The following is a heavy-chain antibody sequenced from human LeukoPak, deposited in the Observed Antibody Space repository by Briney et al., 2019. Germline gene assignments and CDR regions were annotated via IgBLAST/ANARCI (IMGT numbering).Heavy chain of an antibody. CDR1: GASISSSSYY. CDR2: IYYSGST. CDR3: ARGYKVPAAACWFDP. V-gene: IGHV4-39*07. Sequence: SETLSLTCTVSGASISSSSYYWGWIRQPPGKGLEWIGSIYYSGSTYYNPSLKSRVTISVDTSKNQFSLKLSSVTAADTAVYYCARGYKVPAAACWFDPWGQGTLVTVSP. D-gene: IGHD2-2*01. J-gene: IGHJ5*02.